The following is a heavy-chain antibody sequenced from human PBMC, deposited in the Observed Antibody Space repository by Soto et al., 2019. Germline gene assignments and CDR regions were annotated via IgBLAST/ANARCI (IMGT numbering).Heavy chain of an antibody. Sequence: GGSLRLSCAASGFTFSSFWMHWVRQVPGKGLVWVSRIQSDGSSIDYADSVKGRFTISRDNAKNTVYLQMNSLRAEDTAVYYCAKVQLWLLGYFEYWGQGTLVTVSS. CDR2: IQSDGSSI. V-gene: IGHV3-74*01. CDR3: AKVQLWLLGYFEY. D-gene: IGHD5-18*01. J-gene: IGHJ4*02. CDR1: GFTFSSFW.